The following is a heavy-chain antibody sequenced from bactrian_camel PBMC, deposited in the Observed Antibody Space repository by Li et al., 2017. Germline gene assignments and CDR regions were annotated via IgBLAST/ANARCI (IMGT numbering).Heavy chain of an antibody. J-gene: IGHJ4*01. CDR3: AYAPRIILDAQILRTDRYFY. CDR1: FFILDDFE. Sequence: HVQLVESGGGSVQTGGSLRLSCKPSFFILDDFEMMWYRQTPGNECELVSSITGDGSTYYTDAVKGRFTISHDAAKNTVYLQMENLKPEDTDMYYCAYAPRIILDAQILRTDRYFYWGQGTQVTVS. CDR2: ITGDGST. V-gene: IGHV3S63*01. D-gene: IGHD1*01.